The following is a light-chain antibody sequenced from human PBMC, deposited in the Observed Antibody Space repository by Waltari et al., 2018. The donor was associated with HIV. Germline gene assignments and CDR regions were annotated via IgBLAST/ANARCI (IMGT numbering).Light chain of an antibody. Sequence: QSALTQPPSASATPGQRFAMSCSATRFPLGRTSVSWYQLLPGQVPQLVIYESSHRPSGIPERFSASKSGDSASLVIAGLHADDEGEYFCATCDIVSRSCVFGGGTRLTVL. V-gene: IGLV1-51*01. CDR2: ESS. CDR3: ATCDIVSRSCV. J-gene: IGLJ7*01. CDR1: RFPLGRTS.